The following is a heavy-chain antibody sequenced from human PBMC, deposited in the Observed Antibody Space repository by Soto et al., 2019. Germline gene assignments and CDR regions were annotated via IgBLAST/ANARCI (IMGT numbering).Heavy chain of an antibody. V-gene: IGHV4-59*08. Sequence: PSETLSLTCTVSGGSISSYYWSWIRQPPGKGLEWIGYIHYSGSTNYNPSLKSRVTISVDTSKDQFSLKLSSVTAADTAVYYCARRYGGAFDIWGQGTMVTVSS. D-gene: IGHD3-10*01. CDR2: IHYSGST. CDR1: GGSISSYY. CDR3: ARRYGGAFDI. J-gene: IGHJ3*02.